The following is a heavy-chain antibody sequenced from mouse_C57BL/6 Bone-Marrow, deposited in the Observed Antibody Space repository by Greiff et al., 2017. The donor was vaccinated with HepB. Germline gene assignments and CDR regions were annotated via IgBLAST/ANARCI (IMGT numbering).Heavy chain of an antibody. Sequence: VQVVESGAELARPGASVKLSCKASGYTFTSYGISWVKQRTGQGLEWIGEIYPRSGNTYYNEKFKGKATLTADKSSSTAYMELRSLTSEDSAVYFCARKTTVVATDAMDYWGQGTSVTVSS. CDR1: GYTFTSYG. CDR2: IYPRSGNT. D-gene: IGHD1-1*01. J-gene: IGHJ4*01. CDR3: ARKTTVVATDAMDY. V-gene: IGHV1-81*01.